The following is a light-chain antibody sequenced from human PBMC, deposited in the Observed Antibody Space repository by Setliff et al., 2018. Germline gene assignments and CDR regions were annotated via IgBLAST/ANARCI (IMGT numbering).Light chain of an antibody. CDR1: SSDVGSYDL. CDR3: SSYTGNTFI. Sequence: LTQPASVSGSPGQSITISCSGTSSDVGSYDLVSWYQQHPGKAPKLIIYAVSDRPSGVSNRFSGSKSGNTASLTISGLQTEDEADYYCSSYTGNTFIFAAGTKV. J-gene: IGLJ1*01. CDR2: AVS. V-gene: IGLV2-14*03.